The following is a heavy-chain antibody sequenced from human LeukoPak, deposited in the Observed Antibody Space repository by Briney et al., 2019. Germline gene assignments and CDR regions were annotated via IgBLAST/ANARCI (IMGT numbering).Heavy chain of an antibody. D-gene: IGHD4-17*01. CDR1: GYTFTSYA. J-gene: IGHJ4*02. V-gene: IGHV1-69*13. CDR3: ARDCVDDYGDLGGC. Sequence: EASVKVSCKASGYTFTSYAMNWVRQAPGQGLEWMGGIIPIFGTANYAQKFQGRVTITADESTSTAYMELSSLRSEDTAVYYCARDCVDDYGDLGGCWGQGTLVTVSS. CDR2: IIPIFGTA.